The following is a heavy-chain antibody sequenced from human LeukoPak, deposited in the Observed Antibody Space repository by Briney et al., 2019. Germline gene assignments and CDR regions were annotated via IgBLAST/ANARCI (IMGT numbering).Heavy chain of an antibody. CDR3: ARPAYDFWSGSIGDWFDP. CDR1: GFTFTNYA. J-gene: IGHJ5*02. CDR2: LTGGGGTT. D-gene: IGHD3-3*01. Sequence: GGSLRLSCAASGFTFTNYAMAWVRQAPGKGLEWVSALTGGGGTTLYADSVRGRFTISRDNSKNTVYLQMNSLRAEDTAVYYCARPAYDFWSGSIGDWFDPWGQGTLVTVSS. V-gene: IGHV3-23*01.